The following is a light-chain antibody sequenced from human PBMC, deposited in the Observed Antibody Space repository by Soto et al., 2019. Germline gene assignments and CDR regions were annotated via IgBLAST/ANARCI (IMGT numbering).Light chain of an antibody. CDR1: SSDVGGYNY. V-gene: IGLV2-8*01. CDR2: EVT. CDR3: SSYAASNNFYFV. Sequence: QSALTQPLSAYGSPGQSVTISCTGTSSDVGGYNYVSWYQQYPGRAPKLMIYEVTKRPSGVPDRFSGSKSGNTASLTVSGLQAEDEADYYCSSYAASNNFYFVFGGGTKVTV. J-gene: IGLJ3*02.